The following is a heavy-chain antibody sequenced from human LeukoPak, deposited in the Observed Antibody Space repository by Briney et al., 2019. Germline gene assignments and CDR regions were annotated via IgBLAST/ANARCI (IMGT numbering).Heavy chain of an antibody. CDR1: GYTLTELS. J-gene: IGHJ3*02. Sequence: GASVKVSCKVSGYTLTELSMHWVRQAPGKGLEWMGGFDPEDGETIYAQKFQGRVTMTEDTSTDTAYMELSSLRSEDTAVYYCATVPGGYCSSTSCAGYAFDIWGQGTMVTVSS. CDR3: ATVPGGYCSSTSCAGYAFDI. D-gene: IGHD2-2*01. V-gene: IGHV1-24*01. CDR2: FDPEDGET.